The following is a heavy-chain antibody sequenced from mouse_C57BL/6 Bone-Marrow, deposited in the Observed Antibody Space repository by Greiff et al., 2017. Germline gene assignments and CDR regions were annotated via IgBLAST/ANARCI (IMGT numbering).Heavy chain of an antibody. Sequence: EVQLVESGGDLVKPGGSLKLSCAASGFTFSSYGMSWVRQTPDKRLEWVATISSGGSYTYYPDSVKGRFTISRDNAKNTLYLQMSSLESEDTAMYYCARRGDGRDWYFDVWGTGTTVTVSS. CDR2: ISSGGSYT. CDR3: ARRGDGRDWYFDV. CDR1: GFTFSSYG. V-gene: IGHV5-6*01. J-gene: IGHJ1*03.